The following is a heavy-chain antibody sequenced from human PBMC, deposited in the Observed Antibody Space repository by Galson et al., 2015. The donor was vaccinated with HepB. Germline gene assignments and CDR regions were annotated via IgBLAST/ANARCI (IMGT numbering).Heavy chain of an antibody. Sequence: QSGAEVKKPGESLKISCKGSGYSFTSYWIGWVRQMPGKGLEWMGIIYPGDSDTRYSPSFQGQVTISADKSISTAYLQWSSLKASDTAMYYCARPYYYDSSGYWGYDAFDIWGQGTMVTVSS. CDR3: ARPYYYDSSGYWGYDAFDI. J-gene: IGHJ3*02. D-gene: IGHD3-22*01. CDR1: GYSFTSYW. V-gene: IGHV5-51*03. CDR2: IYPGDSDT.